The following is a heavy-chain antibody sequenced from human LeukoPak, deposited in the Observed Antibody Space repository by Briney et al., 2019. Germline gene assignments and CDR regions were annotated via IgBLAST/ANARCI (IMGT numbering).Heavy chain of an antibody. D-gene: IGHD6-13*01. J-gene: IGHJ4*02. CDR1: GGSFSGYY. CDR3: ARGRKIAAAGGLPKYYFDY. Sequence: SETLSLTCAVYGGSFSGYYWSWIRRPPGKGLEWIGEINHSGSTNYNPSLKSRVTISVDASKNQFSLKLSSVTAADTAVYYCARGRKIAAAGGLPKYYFDYWGQGTLVTVSS. V-gene: IGHV4-34*01. CDR2: INHSGST.